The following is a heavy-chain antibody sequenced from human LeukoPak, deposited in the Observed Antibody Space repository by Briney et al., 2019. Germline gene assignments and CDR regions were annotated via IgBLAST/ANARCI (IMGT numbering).Heavy chain of an antibody. CDR2: INHSGST. CDR1: GGSFSVYY. J-gene: IGHJ5*02. CDR3: ARLSRGYSGYEGNWFDP. D-gene: IGHD5-12*01. V-gene: IGHV4-34*01. Sequence: SETLSLTCAVYGGSFSVYYWSWIRQPPGKGLEWIEEINHSGSTNYNPSLKSRVTISEDTSKNQFSLKLSSVTAADTAVYYCARLSRGYSGYEGNWFDPWGQGTLVTVSS.